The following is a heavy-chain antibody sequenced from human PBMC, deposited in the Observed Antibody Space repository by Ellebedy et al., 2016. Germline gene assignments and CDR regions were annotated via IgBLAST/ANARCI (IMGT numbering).Heavy chain of an antibody. J-gene: IGHJ4*02. CDR1: GFSLSTSAVV. Sequence: SGPTLVKPTQTLTLTCTFSGFSLSTSAVVVGWVRQPPGRAPEWLAFIYGNADKRYSPSLKSRLTITKDTSKNQVVLTLTNMDPVDTATYYCVHRTTVTSVDYWGQGTLVTVSS. CDR2: IYGNADK. CDR3: VHRTTVTSVDY. V-gene: IGHV2-5*01. D-gene: IGHD4-17*01.